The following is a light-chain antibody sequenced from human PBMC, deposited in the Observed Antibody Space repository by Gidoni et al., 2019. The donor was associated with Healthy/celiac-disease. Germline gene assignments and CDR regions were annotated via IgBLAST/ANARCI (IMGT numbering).Light chain of an antibody. Sequence: QSVLTQPPSLSAAPGPKVTISCSGSSSNIGNNYVSWYQQLPGTAPKLLIYHNNKRPSGIPDRFSGSKSGTSATLGITGRQNGDEADYYCGTWDSSLSAVVFGGGTKLTVL. CDR1: SSNIGNNY. CDR2: HNN. CDR3: GTWDSSLSAVV. J-gene: IGLJ2*01. V-gene: IGLV1-51*01.